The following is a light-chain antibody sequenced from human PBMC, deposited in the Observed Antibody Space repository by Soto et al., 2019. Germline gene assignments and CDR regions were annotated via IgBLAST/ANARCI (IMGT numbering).Light chain of an antibody. CDR3: FSVTTASTRV. CDR1: SSDIGAYDY. CDR2: EVN. J-gene: IGLJ1*01. Sequence: QSVLTQPASLSGYAGQPITISCTGTSSDIGAYDYVSWFQQHPGKAPKLMISEVNNRPSGVSNHFSGSKSGNTAYLTISGPQVEDQAEYFYFSVTTASTRVCGTGTKIT. V-gene: IGLV2-14*01.